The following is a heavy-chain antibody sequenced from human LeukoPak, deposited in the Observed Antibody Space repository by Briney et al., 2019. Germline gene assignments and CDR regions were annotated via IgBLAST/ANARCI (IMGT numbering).Heavy chain of an antibody. J-gene: IGHJ4*02. CDR3: ARGGGYSSSSGFDY. Sequence: SQTASLTCAISGDSLSSNSAAWNWRRQSPSRGLEWLGRTYYRSKLYNDYAVSGKSRITINPDTSKNQFSLQLNSVTPEDTAVYYCARGGGYSSSSGFDYWGQGTLVTVSS. V-gene: IGHV6-1*01. CDR1: GDSLSSNSAA. D-gene: IGHD6-6*01. CDR2: TYYRSKLYN.